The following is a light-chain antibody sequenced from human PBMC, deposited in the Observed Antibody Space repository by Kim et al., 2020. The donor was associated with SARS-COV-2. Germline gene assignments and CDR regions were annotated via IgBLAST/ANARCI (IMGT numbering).Light chain of an antibody. CDR2: GKN. CDR1: SLRRYY. CDR3: NSRDSSGNHAV. Sequence: LGQTVRITCQGDSLRRYYASWYQQKPGQAPVLVIYGKNNRPSGIPDRFSGSGSGNTASLTITGAQAEDEADYYCNSRDSSGNHAVFGGGTQLTVL. J-gene: IGLJ7*01. V-gene: IGLV3-19*01.